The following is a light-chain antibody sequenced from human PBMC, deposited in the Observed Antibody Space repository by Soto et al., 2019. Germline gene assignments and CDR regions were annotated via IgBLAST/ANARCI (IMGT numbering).Light chain of an antibody. V-gene: IGLV1-44*01. Sequence: QSVLTQPPSASGTPGQRVAFSCSGSTSNIGANTVNWYQQLPGAAPKLLIYSLSQRPSGVPDRFSGSKSGTSASLAISGLQSDDEADYYCAVWDDSLNGYVFGTGTKLTVL. J-gene: IGLJ1*01. CDR3: AVWDDSLNGYV. CDR2: SLS. CDR1: TSNIGANT.